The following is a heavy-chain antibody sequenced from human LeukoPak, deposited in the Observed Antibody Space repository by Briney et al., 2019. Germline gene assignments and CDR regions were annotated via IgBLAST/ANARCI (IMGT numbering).Heavy chain of an antibody. J-gene: IGHJ1*01. V-gene: IGHV1-69*04. CDR2: IIPIVGIT. D-gene: IGHD4-23*01. Sequence: GASVKVSCKASGGTFNSYAISWVRQAPGQGLEWMGKIIPIVGITNYAQKSQGRVTITADKSTSTAYMELSSLRSEDSAVYYCADYGGNSGAEYFQHWGQGTLVTVSS. CDR1: GGTFNSYA. CDR3: ADYGGNSGAEYFQH.